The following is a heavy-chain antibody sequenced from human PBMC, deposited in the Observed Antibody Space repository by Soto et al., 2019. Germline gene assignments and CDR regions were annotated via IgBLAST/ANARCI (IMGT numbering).Heavy chain of an antibody. CDR2: IWYDGSNK. Sequence: GGSLRLSCAASGFTFSSYGMHWVRQAPGKGLEWVAVIWYDGSNKYYADPVKGRFTISRDNSRNTLYLQMNSLRAEDTAVYYCAREYDILTGYGSPTYWGQGTLVTVSS. D-gene: IGHD3-9*01. CDR1: GFTFSSYG. V-gene: IGHV3-33*01. J-gene: IGHJ4*02. CDR3: AREYDILTGYGSPTY.